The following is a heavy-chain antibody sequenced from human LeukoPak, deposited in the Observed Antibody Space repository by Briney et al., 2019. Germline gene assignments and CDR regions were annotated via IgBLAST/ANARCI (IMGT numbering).Heavy chain of an antibody. CDR2: ISSSSSYI. V-gene: IGHV3-21*01. CDR1: GFTFSSYS. CDR3: AREVAGTTINWFDP. J-gene: IGHJ5*02. D-gene: IGHD1-1*01. Sequence: GGSLRLSCAASGFTFSSYSMNWVRQAPGKGLEWVSSISSSSSYIYYADSVKGRFTISRDNAKNSLYLQMNSLSAEDTAVYYCAREVAGTTINWFDPWGQGTLVTVSS.